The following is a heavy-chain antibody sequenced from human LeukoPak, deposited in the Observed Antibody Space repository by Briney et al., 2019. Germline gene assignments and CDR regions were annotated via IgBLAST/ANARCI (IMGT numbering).Heavy chain of an antibody. CDR3: AKDILGYCSDGSCYSRPSFDY. V-gene: IGHV3-23*01. D-gene: IGHD2-15*01. CDR1: GFTFSSYA. J-gene: IGHJ4*02. CDR2: ISGSGGST. Sequence: PGGSLRLSCAASGFTFSSYAMSWVRQAPGKGLEWVSAISGSGGSTYYADSVKGRFTISRDNSKNTLYLQMNSLRAEDTAVYYCAKDILGYCSDGSCYSRPSFDYWGQGPLVTVSS.